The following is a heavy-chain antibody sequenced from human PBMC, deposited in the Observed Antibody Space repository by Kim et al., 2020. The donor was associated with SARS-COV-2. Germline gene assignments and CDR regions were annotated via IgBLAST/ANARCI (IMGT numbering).Heavy chain of an antibody. CDR3: ARAHGLAGTKNLYYFDY. D-gene: IGHD6-19*01. CDR1: GYTFTSYG. V-gene: IGHV1-18*01. CDR2: ISAYNGNT. J-gene: IGHJ4*02. Sequence: ASVKVSCKASGYTFTSYGISWVRQAPGQGLEWMGWISAYNGNTNYAQKLQGRVTMTTDTSTSTAYMELRSLRSDDTAVYYCARAHGLAGTKNLYYFDYWGQGTLVTVSS.